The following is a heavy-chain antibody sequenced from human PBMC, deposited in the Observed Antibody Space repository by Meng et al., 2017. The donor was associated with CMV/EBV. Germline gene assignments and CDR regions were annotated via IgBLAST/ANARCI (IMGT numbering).Heavy chain of an antibody. D-gene: IGHD2-21*01. J-gene: IGHJ4*02. V-gene: IGHV1-2*02. CDR2: INPNSGGT. CDR3: ARVAPRGGGCKTGRIYYFDY. Sequence: ASVKVSCKASGYTFTGYYMHWVRQAPGQGLEWMGWINPNSGGTNYAQKFQGRVTMTRDTSISTAYMELSRLRTDDTAVYYCARVAPRGGGCKTGRIYYFDYWGQGTLVTVSS. CDR1: GYTFTGYY.